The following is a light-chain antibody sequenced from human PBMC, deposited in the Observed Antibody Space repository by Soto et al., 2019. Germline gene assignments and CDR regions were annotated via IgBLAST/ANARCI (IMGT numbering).Light chain of an antibody. J-gene: IGKJ2*01. CDR3: QLYGSSSYT. CDR2: GAS. Sequence: EIVLTQSPGPLSLSPGERATLSCRASQSVSSSYLAWYQQKPGQAPRLLIYGASSRATGIPDRFSGSGSGTDFTLTISRLEPEDFAVYYCQLYGSSSYTFGQGTKLEIK. CDR1: QSVSSSY. V-gene: IGKV3-20*01.